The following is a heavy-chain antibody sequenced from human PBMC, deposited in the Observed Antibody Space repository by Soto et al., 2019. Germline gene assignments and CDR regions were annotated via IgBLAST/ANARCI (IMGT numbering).Heavy chain of an antibody. V-gene: IGHV1-69*13. J-gene: IGHJ4*02. CDR1: GGLFSIYA. CDR2: IIPIFGTA. CDR3: SYHYDSSGYYLY. Sequence: SVKVSCKASGGLFSIYAISWVLRVPGQGLEWMGGIIPIFGTANYAQKFQGRVTITADESTSTAYMELSSLRSEDTAVYYCSYHYDSSGYYLYWGQGTLVTVSS. D-gene: IGHD3-22*01.